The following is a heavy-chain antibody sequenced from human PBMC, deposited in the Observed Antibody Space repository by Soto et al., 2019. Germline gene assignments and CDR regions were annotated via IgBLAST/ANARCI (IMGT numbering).Heavy chain of an antibody. J-gene: IGHJ6*02. CDR2: IKPNSGDT. CDR3: ARGYGGLGNYVFYFYGLDV. D-gene: IGHD3-10*01. Sequence: ASVKVSCKASGYTFIDYYIHWVRLAPGQGLEWMGWIKPNSGDTKYAQKFQGWVTMTRDTSIRTAYMELSRLRSDDTAIYYCARGYGGLGNYVFYFYGLDVWGQGITVIVSS. CDR1: GYTFIDYY. V-gene: IGHV1-2*04.